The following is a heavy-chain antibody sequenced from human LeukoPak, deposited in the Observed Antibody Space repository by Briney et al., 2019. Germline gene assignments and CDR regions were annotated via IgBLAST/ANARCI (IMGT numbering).Heavy chain of an antibody. CDR1: GGTFSSYA. CDR2: IIPIFGTA. J-gene: IGHJ4*02. CDR3: ARDYRHYYDSEGYLDY. D-gene: IGHD3-22*01. Sequence: ASVKVSCKASGGTFSSYAISWVRQAPGQGLEWMGGIIPIFGTANYAQKFQGRVTITADESTSTAYMELSSLRSEDTAVYYCARDYRHYYDSEGYLDYWGQGTLVTVSS. V-gene: IGHV1-69*13.